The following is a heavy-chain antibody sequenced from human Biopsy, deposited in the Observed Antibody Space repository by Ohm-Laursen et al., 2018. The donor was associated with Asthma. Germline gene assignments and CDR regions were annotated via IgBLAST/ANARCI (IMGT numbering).Heavy chain of an antibody. D-gene: IGHD2-2*01. CDR1: GGTFNTYV. V-gene: IGHV1-69*13. J-gene: IGHJ4*01. CDR2: INSVFGTT. CDR3: ARKAGSCISRTCYSLDF. Sequence: GASVKVSCKSLGGTFNTYVIGWVRQAPGQGLEWMGGINSVFGTTTYPQKFQDRVTITADDSTSTVYMELSSLRSEDTAVYYCARKAGSCISRTCYSLDFWGYGSLVTVSS.